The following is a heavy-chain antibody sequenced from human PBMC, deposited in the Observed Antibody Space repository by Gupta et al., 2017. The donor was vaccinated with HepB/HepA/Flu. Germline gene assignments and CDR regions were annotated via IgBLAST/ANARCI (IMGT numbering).Heavy chain of an antibody. CDR1: GYTFTSYY. CDR3: ARNSRRGVNPNYYYYYMDV. J-gene: IGHJ6*03. V-gene: IGHV1-46*01. Sequence: QVQLVQSGAEVKKPGASVKVSCKASGYTFTSYYMHWVRQAPGQGLEWMGIINPSGGSTSYAQKFQGRVTMTRDTSTSTVYMELSSLRSEETAVYYCARNSRRGVNPNYYYYYMDVWGKGTTVTVSS. D-gene: IGHD4-23*01. CDR2: INPSGGST.